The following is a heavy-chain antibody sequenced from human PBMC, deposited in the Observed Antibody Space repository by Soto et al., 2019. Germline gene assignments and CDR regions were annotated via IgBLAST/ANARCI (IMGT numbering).Heavy chain of an antibody. CDR2: IYYNGNT. V-gene: IGHV4-59*11. CDR1: GGAINDHY. D-gene: IGHD3-9*01. CDR3: ARVRTGYFDY. J-gene: IGHJ4*02. Sequence: SETLSLTCTLSGGAINDHYWSFIRQPPGKGLEWIGYIYYNGNTNYNPSLESRVTISVDRSRNQFSLRLTSLTAADTAVYYCARVRTGYFDYWGRGPLVTVS.